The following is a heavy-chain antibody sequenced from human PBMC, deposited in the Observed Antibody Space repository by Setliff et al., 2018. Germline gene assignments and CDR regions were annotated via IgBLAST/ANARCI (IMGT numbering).Heavy chain of an antibody. CDR1: GYTFTSYA. J-gene: IGHJ4*02. D-gene: IGHD3-22*01. V-gene: IGHV7-4-1*02. CDR2: INTNTGNP. Sequence: ASVKVSCKASGYTFTSYAMNWVRQAPGQGLEWMGWINTNTGNPTYAQGFTGRFVFSLGTSVSTAYLQISSLKAEDTAVYYCARGGYYDSSGPGHYFDYWGQGTLVTVSS. CDR3: ARGGYYDSSGPGHYFDY.